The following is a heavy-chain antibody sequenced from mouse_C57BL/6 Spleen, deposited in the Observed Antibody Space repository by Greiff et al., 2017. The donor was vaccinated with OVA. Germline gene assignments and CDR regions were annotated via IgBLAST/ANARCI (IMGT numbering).Heavy chain of an antibody. D-gene: IGHD2-2*01. CDR3: ARDSYGYGDY. V-gene: IGHV3-6*01. Sequence: EVQLQESGPGLVKPSQSLSLTCSVTGYSITSGYYWNWIRQFPGNKLEWMGYISYDGSNNYNPSLKNRISITRDTSKNQFFLKLNSVTTEDTATYYCARDSYGYGDYWGQGTTLTVSS. CDR1: GYSITSGYY. J-gene: IGHJ2*01. CDR2: ISYDGSN.